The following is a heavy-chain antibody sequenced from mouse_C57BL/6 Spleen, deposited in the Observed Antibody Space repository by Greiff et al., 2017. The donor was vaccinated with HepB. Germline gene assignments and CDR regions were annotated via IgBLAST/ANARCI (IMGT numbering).Heavy chain of an antibody. V-gene: IGHV5-4*01. CDR2: ISDGGSYT. J-gene: IGHJ3*01. CDR3: ARDLTEAWFAY. CDR1: GFTFSSYA. Sequence: EVQLVESGGGLVKPGGSLKLSCAASGFTFSSYAMSWVRQTPEKRLEWVATISDGGSYTYYPDNVKGRFTISRDNAKNNLYLQMSHLKSEDTAMYYCARDLTEAWFAYWGQGTLVTVSA.